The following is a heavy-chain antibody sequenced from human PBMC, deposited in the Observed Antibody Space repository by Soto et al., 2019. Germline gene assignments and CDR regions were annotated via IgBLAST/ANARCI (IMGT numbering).Heavy chain of an antibody. CDR1: GLTSSSYA. J-gene: IGHJ6*01. CDR2: ISASGGRT. V-gene: IGHV3-23*01. CDR3: SIYGVPGYDSFFVDD. D-gene: IGHD3-9*01. Sequence: GSLRLSCAASGLTSSSYAMSRVRQPPGKLLEWYTAISASGGRTYYADTVKGRFTISRDNSKNTLYLQMNSLRAEDTTVYYCSIYGVPGYDSFFVDDWRQGTTVPVSS.